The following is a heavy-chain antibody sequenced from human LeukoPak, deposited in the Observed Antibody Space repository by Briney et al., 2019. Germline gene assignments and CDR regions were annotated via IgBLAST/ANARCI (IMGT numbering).Heavy chain of an antibody. CDR1: GFTFSNYA. CDR2: ISYDGSNK. V-gene: IGHV3-30*04. D-gene: IGHD6-19*01. J-gene: IGHJ5*02. CDR3: ARGGIAVAGIDFRWFDP. Sequence: GGSLRLPCAASGFTFSNYALHWVRQAPGKGLEWVAVISYDGSNKYYADSVKGRFTISRDNSKNTLYLQMNSLRVEDTAVYYCARGGIAVAGIDFRWFDPWGQGTLVTVSS.